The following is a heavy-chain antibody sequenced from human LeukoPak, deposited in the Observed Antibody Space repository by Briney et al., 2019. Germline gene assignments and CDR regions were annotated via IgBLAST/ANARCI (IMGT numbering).Heavy chain of an antibody. CDR3: AKNCYGSGTMGGY. CDR2: IGGSGAST. J-gene: IGHJ4*02. D-gene: IGHD3-10*01. CDR1: GFTFSSFT. V-gene: IGHV3-23*01. Sequence: GVSLRLSCAASGFTFSSFTMTWVRQAPGKGLEWVSTIGGSGASTYYAGSVKGRFTISRDKSKNTLSLQMNSLRAEDSAIYYCAKNCYGSGTMGGYWGQGTLVTVSS.